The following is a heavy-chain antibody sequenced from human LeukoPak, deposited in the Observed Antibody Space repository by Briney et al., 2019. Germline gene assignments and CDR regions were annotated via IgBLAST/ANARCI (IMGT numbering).Heavy chain of an antibody. CDR3: ARGTHSGYDFDY. J-gene: IGHJ4*02. D-gene: IGHD5-12*01. V-gene: IGHV3-21*01. CDR2: ISSSSSYI. Sequence: PGGSLRLSCAASGFTFSSYSMNWVRQAPGKGLEWVSSISSSSSYIYYADSVKGRFTISRDSAKNSLYLQMNSLRAEDTAVYYCARGTHSGYDFDYWGQGTLVTVSS. CDR1: GFTFSSYS.